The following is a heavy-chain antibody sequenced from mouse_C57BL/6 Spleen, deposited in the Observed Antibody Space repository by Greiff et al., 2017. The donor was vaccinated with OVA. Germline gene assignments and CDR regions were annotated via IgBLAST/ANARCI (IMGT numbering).Heavy chain of an antibody. Sequence: QVQLQQSGAELVKPGASVKISCKASGYAFSSYWMNWVKQRPGKGLEWIGQIYPGDGDTNYNGKFKGKATLTADKSSSTAYMQLSSLTSEDSAVYFCARRDYDYDVGYWGQGTTLTVSS. CDR3: ARRDYDYDVGY. CDR1: GYAFSSYW. CDR2: IYPGDGDT. J-gene: IGHJ2*01. V-gene: IGHV1-80*01. D-gene: IGHD2-4*01.